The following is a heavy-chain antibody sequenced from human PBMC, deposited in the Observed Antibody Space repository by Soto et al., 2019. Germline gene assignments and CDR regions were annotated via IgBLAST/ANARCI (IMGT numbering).Heavy chain of an antibody. Sequence: EVQLVESGGGLVQPGGSLRLSCAASGFNVSTNYMSWVCQAPGKGLAWVSVIYRGGSAYYADSLKGRFTLSRDTSKNTLYLQMKSLGAENTAVYYCARGASGWSPYYFYFMDVWGKGTTVAVSS. CDR2: IYRGGSA. V-gene: IGHV3-66*01. D-gene: IGHD6-19*01. J-gene: IGHJ6*03. CDR1: GFNVSTNY. CDR3: ARGASGWSPYYFYFMDV.